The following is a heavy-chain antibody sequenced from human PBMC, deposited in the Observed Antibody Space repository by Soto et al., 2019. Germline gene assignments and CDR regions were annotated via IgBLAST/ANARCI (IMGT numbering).Heavy chain of an antibody. J-gene: IGHJ3*02. CDR1: GFTFSSYA. Sequence: GGSLRLSCAASGFTFSSYAMSWVRQAPGKGLEWVSAISGSGGSTYYADSVKGRFAISRDNSKNTLYLQMNSLRAEDTAVYYCARAPVLLWFGELLNAFDIWGQGTMVTVSS. CDR2: ISGSGGST. CDR3: ARAPVLLWFGELLNAFDI. V-gene: IGHV3-23*01. D-gene: IGHD3-10*01.